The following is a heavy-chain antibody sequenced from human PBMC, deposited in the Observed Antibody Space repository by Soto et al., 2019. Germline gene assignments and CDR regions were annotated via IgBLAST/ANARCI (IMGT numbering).Heavy chain of an antibody. D-gene: IGHD3-3*01. J-gene: IGHJ5*02. CDR1: GFSFSSYS. CDR2: ISSKSTDI. Sequence: EVHLVESGGGLVKPGGSLRLSCAASGFSFSSYSINWVRQAPGKGLEWVSSISSKSTDIYYADSVKGRFTISRDNAKNTRYMQMDRLRAEETAVYYCAKTGGSVSTLDSLASWGQGPLVTVSS. V-gene: IGHV3-21*01. CDR3: AKTGGSVSTLDSLAS.